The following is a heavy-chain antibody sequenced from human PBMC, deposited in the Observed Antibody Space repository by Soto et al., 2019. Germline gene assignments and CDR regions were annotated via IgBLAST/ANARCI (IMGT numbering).Heavy chain of an antibody. Sequence: GASVKVSCKASGGTFRNHVFNWVRQAPGQGLEWMGGIIPIIGTPNYAPKFQGRVTITADASTSTVYLEVSSLRSQDTAVYYCARDLEFRDGNISHLDYWGQGTLVTVSS. CDR3: ARDLEFRDGNISHLDY. CDR1: GGTFRNHV. J-gene: IGHJ4*02. CDR2: IIPIIGTP. V-gene: IGHV1-69*13. D-gene: IGHD3-10*01.